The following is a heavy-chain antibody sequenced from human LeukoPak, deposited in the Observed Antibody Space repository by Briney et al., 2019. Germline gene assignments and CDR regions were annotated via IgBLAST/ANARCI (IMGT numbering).Heavy chain of an antibody. V-gene: IGHV3-21*01. CDR1: GFTFSSYN. Sequence: SGRSLRLSCAASGFTFSSYNMNWVRQAPGKGVEWVSSISGSSSYIYYADSVKGRFTISRDNAKNSLYLQMNSLRAEDTAAYYCARAEAQWLSIDYWGQGTLVTVSS. D-gene: IGHD6-19*01. CDR2: ISGSSSYI. CDR3: ARAEAQWLSIDY. J-gene: IGHJ4*02.